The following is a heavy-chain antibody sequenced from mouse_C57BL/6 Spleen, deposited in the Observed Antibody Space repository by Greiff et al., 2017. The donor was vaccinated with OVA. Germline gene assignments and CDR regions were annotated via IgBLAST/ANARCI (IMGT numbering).Heavy chain of an antibody. CDR1: GFTFSDYY. D-gene: IGHD1-1*01. J-gene: IGHJ2*01. CDR2: INYDGSST. CDR3: ARGLLRFDY. Sequence: EVNLVESEGGLVQPGSSMKLSCTASGFTFSDYYMAWVRQVPEKGLEWVANINYDGSSTYYLDSLKSRFIISRDNAKNILYLQMSSLKSEDTATYYCARGLLRFDYWGQGTTLTVSS. V-gene: IGHV5-16*01.